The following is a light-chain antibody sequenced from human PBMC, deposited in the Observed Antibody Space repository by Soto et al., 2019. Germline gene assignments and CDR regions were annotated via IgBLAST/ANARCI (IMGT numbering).Light chain of an antibody. J-gene: IGKJ1*01. CDR1: QSLLHSNGYNY. CDR2: LGS. V-gene: IGKV2-28*01. CDR3: MQPLQSWT. Sequence: DIVMTQSPLSLPVTPGEPASISCRSSQSLLHSNGYNYLDWYLQKPGQSLQLLIYLGSNRASGVPDRFSGNGSGTDFTLKISRVEAEDVGVYYCMQPLQSWTFGQGTKVEIK.